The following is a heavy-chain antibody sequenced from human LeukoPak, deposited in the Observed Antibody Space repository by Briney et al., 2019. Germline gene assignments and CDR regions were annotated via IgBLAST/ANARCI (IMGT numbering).Heavy chain of an antibody. CDR2: IYYSGST. CDR3: ARGITMAPHWFDP. V-gene: IGHV4-59*01. CDR1: GGSISSYY. J-gene: IGHJ5*02. Sequence: KASETLSLTCTVSGGSISSYYWSWIRQPPGKGLEWIGYIYYSGSTNYNPSLKSRVTISVDTSKNQFSLKLSSVTAADTAVYYCARGITMAPHWFDPWGQGTLVTVSS. D-gene: IGHD3-10*01.